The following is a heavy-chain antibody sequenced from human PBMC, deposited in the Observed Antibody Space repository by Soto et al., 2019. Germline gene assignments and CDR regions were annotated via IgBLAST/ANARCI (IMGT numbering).Heavy chain of an antibody. V-gene: IGHV4-59*08. CDR1: GGSITNYY. CDR2: INYDGYS. Sequence: QVQLQESGPGLVKPSETLSLTCTVSGGSITNYYCSWFRQPPGKGLEWIGYINYDGYSAYNLSLKRRVTLSIDASKTQSSLMLESVTATDTAVYYCARHGFGTLHGLVDVWGPGTTVIVSS. J-gene: IGHJ6*02. CDR3: ARHGFGTLHGLVDV. D-gene: IGHD3-10*01.